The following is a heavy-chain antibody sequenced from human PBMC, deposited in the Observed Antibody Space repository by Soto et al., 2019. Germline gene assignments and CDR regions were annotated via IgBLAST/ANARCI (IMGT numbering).Heavy chain of an antibody. CDR1: GGSISSYY. CDR3: ASLWGWSVDY. D-gene: IGHD3-16*01. V-gene: IGHV4-59*01. CDR2: IYYSGCT. J-gene: IGHJ4*02. Sequence: QVQLQESGPGLVKPSETLSLTCTVSGGSISSYYWSWIGQPPGKVLEWLGYIYYSGCTNYNPSLKSRVTMTRDTSKNKFSMKLSSVTAADTAVYYCASLWGWSVDYWGQGTLVTVSS.